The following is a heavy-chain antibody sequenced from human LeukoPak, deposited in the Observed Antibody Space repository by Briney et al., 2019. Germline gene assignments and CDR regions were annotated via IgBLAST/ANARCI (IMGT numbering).Heavy chain of an antibody. D-gene: IGHD6-6*01. CDR1: GYTFTDHY. CDR2: INPNSGGT. Sequence: ASVKVSCKASGYTFTDHYMHWVRQAPGQGLEWMGRINPNSGGTNYAQKLQGRVTMARDTSTSTTYMELSRLRSNDTAVYYCASNKDSSAFDYWGQGTLVTVSS. CDR3: ASNKDSSAFDY. V-gene: IGHV1-2*06. J-gene: IGHJ4*02.